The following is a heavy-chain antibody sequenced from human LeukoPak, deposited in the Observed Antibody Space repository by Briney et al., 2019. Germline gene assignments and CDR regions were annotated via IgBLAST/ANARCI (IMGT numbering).Heavy chain of an antibody. CDR2: IKQDGSEK. J-gene: IGHJ4*02. CDR1: GFTFSSYW. V-gene: IGHV3-7*01. CDR3: ARDRSLAAADYYFDY. D-gene: IGHD6-13*01. Sequence: PGGSLRLSCAASGFTFSSYWMSWVRQAPGKGLEWVANIKQDGSEKYYVDSVKGRFTISRDNAKNSLYLQMNSLRAEDTAMYYCARDRSLAAADYYFDYWGQGTLVTVSS.